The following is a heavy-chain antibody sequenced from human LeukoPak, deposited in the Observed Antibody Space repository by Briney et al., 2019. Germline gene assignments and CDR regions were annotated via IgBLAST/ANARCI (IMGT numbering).Heavy chain of an antibody. D-gene: IGHD5-24*01. Sequence: SVKVSCKASVFTFTNSAMQWVRQARGQRLECVGWIVVASGNTKYAQKFQERVTITRDMSTSTAYMELSSLRPEDTAVYYCAAAPIEMQQRGFDYWGQGTLVTVSS. J-gene: IGHJ4*02. CDR1: VFTFTNSA. V-gene: IGHV1-58*02. CDR3: AAAPIEMQQRGFDY. CDR2: IVVASGNT.